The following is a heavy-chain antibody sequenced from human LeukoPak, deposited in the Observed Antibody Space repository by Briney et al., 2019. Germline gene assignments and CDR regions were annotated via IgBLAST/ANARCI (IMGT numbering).Heavy chain of an antibody. CDR3: TWSGLKIES. Sequence: GGSLRLSCAASGFTFSNGWMSWVRRAPRKGLEWVAQIKTETDGGPADYAAPVKGRFTISRDDSKNMLFLQMNSLKTEDTAIYYCTWSGLKIESWGQGTLVTVSS. CDR1: GFTFSNGW. D-gene: IGHD3-3*01. J-gene: IGHJ4*02. V-gene: IGHV3-15*01. CDR2: IKTETDGGPA.